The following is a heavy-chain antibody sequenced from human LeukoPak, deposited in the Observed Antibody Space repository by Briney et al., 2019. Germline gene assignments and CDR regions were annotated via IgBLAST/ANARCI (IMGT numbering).Heavy chain of an antibody. CDR3: ARGGDGSGSPLYYYYYYGMDV. Sequence: PGGSLRLSCAASGFTFSFYGMTWVRQAPGKGLEWVSSISSSSSYIYYADSVKGRFTISRDNAKNSLYLQMNSLRAEDTAVYYCARGGDGSGSPLYYYYYYGMDVWGQGTTVTVSS. CDR1: GFTFSFYG. CDR2: ISSSSSYI. J-gene: IGHJ6*02. D-gene: IGHD3-10*01. V-gene: IGHV3-21*01.